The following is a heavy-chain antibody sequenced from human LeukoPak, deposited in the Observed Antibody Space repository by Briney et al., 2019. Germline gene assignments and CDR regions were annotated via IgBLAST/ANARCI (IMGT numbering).Heavy chain of an antibody. V-gene: IGHV4-30-2*01. D-gene: IGHD1-26*01. CDR3: ARVRGSREFDY. J-gene: IGHJ4*02. Sequence: SETLSLTCAVSGGSISSGGYSWSWIRQPPGKGLEWIGYIYHSGSTYYNPSLKSRVAISVDRSKNQFSLKLSSVTAADTAVYYCARVRGSREFDYWGQGTLVTVSS. CDR2: IYHSGST. CDR1: GGSISSGGYS.